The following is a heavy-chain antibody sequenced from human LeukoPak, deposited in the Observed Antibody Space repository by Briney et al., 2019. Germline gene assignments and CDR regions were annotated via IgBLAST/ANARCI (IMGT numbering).Heavy chain of an antibody. D-gene: IGHD3-10*01. V-gene: IGHV4-34*01. CDR3: ARGHYYGSGSSNWFDP. Sequence: PSETLSLTCAVYGGSFSGYYWSWIRQPPGKGLEWIGEINHSGSTNYNPSLKSRVTISVDTSKNQFSLKLGSVTAADTAVYYCARGHYYGSGSSNWFDPWGQGTLVTVSS. CDR2: INHSGST. J-gene: IGHJ5*02. CDR1: GGSFSGYY.